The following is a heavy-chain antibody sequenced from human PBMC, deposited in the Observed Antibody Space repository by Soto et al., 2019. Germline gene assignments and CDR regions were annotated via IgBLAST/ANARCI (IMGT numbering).Heavy chain of an antibody. Sequence: QVSLQESGPGLVKPSQTLSLSCTVCGDSITDGDDYWSCIRQPPEKDLEWIAYIYYNGIIHYNPSGNSRVTISVDPSNNQFSLTMTSVTDADTAVYSGARGIQEGCDPWGQGALVTV. V-gene: IGHV4-30-4*01. D-gene: IGHD5-18*01. CDR3: ARGIQEGCDP. CDR2: IYYNGII. CDR1: GDSITDGDDY. J-gene: IGHJ5*02.